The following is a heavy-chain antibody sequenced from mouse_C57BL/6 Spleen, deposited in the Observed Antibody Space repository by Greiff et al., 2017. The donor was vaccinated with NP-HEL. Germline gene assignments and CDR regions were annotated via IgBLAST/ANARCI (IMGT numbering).Heavy chain of an antibody. CDR3: ARWRGNSYFDY. Sequence: QVQLQQPGTELVKPGASVKLSCKASGYTFTSYWMHWVKQRPGQGLEWIGNINPSNGGTKYNEKFTSKATLTVDKSSRTAYMQLSSLTSEDSAVYYCARWRGNSYFDYWGQGTTLTVSS. D-gene: IGHD2-1*01. J-gene: IGHJ2*01. CDR2: INPSNGGT. V-gene: IGHV1-53*01. CDR1: GYTFTSYW.